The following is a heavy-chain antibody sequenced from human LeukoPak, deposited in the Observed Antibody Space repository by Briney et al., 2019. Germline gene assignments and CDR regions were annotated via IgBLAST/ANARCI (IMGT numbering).Heavy chain of an antibody. CDR3: ARRWLGDPYGMDV. J-gene: IGHJ6*02. D-gene: IGHD3-10*01. CDR1: GFIFSNYA. V-gene: IGHV3-23*01. CDR2: LGGLSESV. Sequence: GGSLRLSCAASGFIFSNYAMTWVRQAPGKGLEWVSILGGLSESVYYPDSVKGRFTVSRDNSKDTLYLEINSLRGEDTAAYYCARRWLGDPYGMDVWGQGTTVTVSS.